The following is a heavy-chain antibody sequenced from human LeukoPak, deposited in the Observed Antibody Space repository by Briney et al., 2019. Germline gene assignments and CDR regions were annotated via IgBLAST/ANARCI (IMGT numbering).Heavy chain of an antibody. Sequence: TEGSLRLSCAASGFTFDDYGMSWVRQAPGKGLEWVSIIYSDDGGGNTYHADSVKGRFTISRDNSKNTLYLQMNSLRAEDTAVYYCARATDWGQGTLVTVSS. V-gene: IGHV3-66*01. CDR1: GFTFDDYG. CDR3: ARATD. D-gene: IGHD1-1*01. J-gene: IGHJ4*02. CDR2: IYSDDGGGNT.